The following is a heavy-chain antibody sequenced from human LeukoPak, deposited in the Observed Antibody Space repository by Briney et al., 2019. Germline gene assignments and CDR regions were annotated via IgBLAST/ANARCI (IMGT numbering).Heavy chain of an antibody. CDR1: GGSISSSNYY. V-gene: IGHV4-39*07. CDR3: ARDRGYCGGDCYGNYFDY. D-gene: IGHD2-21*02. J-gene: IGHJ4*02. CDR2: IYYSGST. Sequence: SQTLSLTCTVSGGSISSSNYYWGWIRQPPGKGLEWIGSIYYSGSTYYNPSLKSRVTISVDTSKKQFSLKLSSVTAADTAVYYCARDRGYCGGDCYGNYFDYWGQGTLVTVSS.